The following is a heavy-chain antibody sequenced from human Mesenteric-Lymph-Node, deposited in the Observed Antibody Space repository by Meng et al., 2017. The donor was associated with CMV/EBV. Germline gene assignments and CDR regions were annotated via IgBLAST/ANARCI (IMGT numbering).Heavy chain of an antibody. D-gene: IGHD2-2*01. CDR3: ARDQTLFRDIVVQPTAPTFDY. CDR2: ILYDGTNK. V-gene: IGHV3-30-3*01. CDR1: GFSFSSYA. Sequence: GESLKISCAASGFSFSSYAMHWVRQAPGKGLEWVALILYDGTNKFYADSVKGRFTISRDSSKNTLYLQMNSLRTEDTAVYYCARDQTLFRDIVVQPTAPTFDYWGQGTLVTVSS. J-gene: IGHJ4*02.